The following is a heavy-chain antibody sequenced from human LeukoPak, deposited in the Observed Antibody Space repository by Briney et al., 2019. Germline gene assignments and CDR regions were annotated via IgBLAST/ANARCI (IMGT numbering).Heavy chain of an antibody. CDR3: ARDGDYYDSSGYFDY. CDR2: IIPIFGTA. Sequence: ASVKVSCTASGGTFSSYAISWVRQAPGQGLEWMGGIIPIFGTANYAQKFQGRVTITTDESTSTAYMELSSLRSEDTAVYYCARDGDYYDSSGYFDYWGQGTLVTVSS. J-gene: IGHJ4*02. V-gene: IGHV1-69*05. D-gene: IGHD3-22*01. CDR1: GGTFSSYA.